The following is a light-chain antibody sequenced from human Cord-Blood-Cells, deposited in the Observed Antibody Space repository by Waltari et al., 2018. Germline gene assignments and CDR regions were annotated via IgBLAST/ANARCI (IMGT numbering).Light chain of an antibody. Sequence: DIQMTQSPSTLSASVGDRVTITCRASQSISSWLVWYQQKPGKAPKLLIYDASSLESGVPSRFSGRGSGTEFTLTISSLQPDDFATYYCQQYNSYSPRTFGQGTKVEIK. CDR3: QQYNSYSPRT. J-gene: IGKJ1*01. CDR2: DAS. CDR1: QSISSW. V-gene: IGKV1-5*01.